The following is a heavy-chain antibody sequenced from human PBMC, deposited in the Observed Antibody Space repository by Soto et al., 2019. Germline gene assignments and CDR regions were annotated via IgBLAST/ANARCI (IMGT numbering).Heavy chain of an antibody. V-gene: IGHV5-51*01. CDR2: IYPGDSDT. CDR1: GYSFTSYW. CDR3: ARQGGGGYSGYPTPYYYYGMDV. J-gene: IGHJ6*02. D-gene: IGHD5-12*01. Sequence: RGESLKISCKGSGYSFTSYWIGWVRQMPGKGLEWMGIIYPGDSDTRYSPSFQGQVTISADKSISTAYLQWSSLKASDTAMYYCARQGGGGYSGYPTPYYYYGMDVWGQGTTVTVSS.